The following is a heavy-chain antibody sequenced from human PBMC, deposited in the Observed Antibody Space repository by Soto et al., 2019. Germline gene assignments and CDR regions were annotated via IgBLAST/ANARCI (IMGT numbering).Heavy chain of an antibody. CDR3: AIALTRGYSYGYVSDWFDP. Sequence: SVKVSCKASGYTFTSSGISWVRQATGQGLEWMGWISAYNGNTNYAQKLQGRVTMTTDTSTSTAYMELRSLRSDDTAVYYCAIALTRGYSYGYVSDWFDPWGQGTLVTVSS. CDR1: GYTFTSSG. J-gene: IGHJ5*02. D-gene: IGHD5-18*01. CDR2: ISAYNGNT. V-gene: IGHV1-18*01.